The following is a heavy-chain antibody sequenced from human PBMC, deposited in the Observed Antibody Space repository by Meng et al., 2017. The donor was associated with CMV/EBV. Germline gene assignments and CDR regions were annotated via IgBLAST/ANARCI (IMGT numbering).Heavy chain of an antibody. CDR2: IYYSGST. J-gene: IGHJ4*02. V-gene: IGHV4-39*06. D-gene: IGHD1-26*01. Sequence: RPQLQDPGPGLVKPSEPLSLTCTVSGGSISSSSDYGGWIRQPPGKGLEWIGSIYYSGSTYYNPSLKSRVTISVDTSKNQFSLKLSSVTAADTAVYYCASIVGALDYWGQGTLVTVSS. CDR3: ASIVGALDY. CDR1: GGSISSSSDY.